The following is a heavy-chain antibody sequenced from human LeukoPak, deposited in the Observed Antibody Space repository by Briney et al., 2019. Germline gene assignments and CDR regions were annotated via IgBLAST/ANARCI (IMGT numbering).Heavy chain of an antibody. CDR2: ISSGSSNI. CDR3: VRVSQHDDYYYSPVQAAFDL. Sequence: GGSLSPSCAAPGFRFVTHSMNWARKFQGKGLEWVYSISSGSSNINSPAAMTGSFTVSRSNAKSSLYLQMNSLRAEDTAMYYCVRVSQHDDYYYSPVQAAFDLWGQGRLVIVSS. J-gene: IGHJ3*01. V-gene: IGHV3-21*06. CDR1: GFRFVTHS. D-gene: IGHD3-22*01.